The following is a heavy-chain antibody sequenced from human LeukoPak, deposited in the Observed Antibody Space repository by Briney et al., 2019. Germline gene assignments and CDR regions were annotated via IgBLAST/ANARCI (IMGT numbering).Heavy chain of an antibody. CDR1: GGSFSGYY. V-gene: IGHV4-34*01. CDR3: ARRSGVRGVFSGVGSGYYYGMDV. CDR2: INHSGST. J-gene: IGHJ6*02. D-gene: IGHD3-10*01. Sequence: MPSETLSLTCAVYGGSFSGYYWSWIRQPPGKGLEWIGEINHSGSTNYNPSLKSRVTISVDTSKNQFSLKLSSVTAADTAVYYCARRSGVRGVFSGVGSGYYYGMDVWGQGTTVTVSS.